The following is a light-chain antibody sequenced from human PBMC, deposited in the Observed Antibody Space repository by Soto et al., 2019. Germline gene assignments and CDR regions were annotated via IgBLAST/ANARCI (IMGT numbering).Light chain of an antibody. CDR3: QQYNSYSET. V-gene: IGKV1-5*01. J-gene: IGKJ1*01. CDR1: QSISSW. Sequence: DIQMTQSPSTLSASVGDRVTITCRASQSISSWLAWYQQKPGKAPKLLIYDASSLESGVPSRFSGSGSGTEFTLPISSLPPDDFASYYCQQYNSYSETFGQGTKVEIK. CDR2: DAS.